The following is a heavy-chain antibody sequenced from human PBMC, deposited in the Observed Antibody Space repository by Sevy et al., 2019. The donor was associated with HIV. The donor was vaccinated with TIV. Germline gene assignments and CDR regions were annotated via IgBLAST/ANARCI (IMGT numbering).Heavy chain of an antibody. D-gene: IGHD5-12*01. V-gene: IGHV3-15*01. J-gene: IGHJ6*02. CDR1: GFTFSSAW. CDR3: ITDPEYRGYDEEVINYYYYGMDV. CDR2: IKSEIDGGAI. Sequence: GGSLRLSCAASGFTFSSAWMSWVRQAPGKGLEWVGRIKSEIDGGAIDYAAPVKGRFSISREESKNTVYLQMKSLKTEDTADYYCITDPEYRGYDEEVINYYYYGMDVWGQGTTVTVSS.